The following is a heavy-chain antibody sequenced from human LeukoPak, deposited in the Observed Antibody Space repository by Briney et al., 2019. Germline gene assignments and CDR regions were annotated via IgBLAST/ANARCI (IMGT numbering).Heavy chain of an antibody. CDR1: GYTFTRYD. Sequence: ASVKVSCKASGYTFTRYDINWVRQATGQGLEWMGWINTKSGMTGHAQKFQGRITSTKDTSISTVYMELSSLSSEDTAVYFCARVDGSVDYWGQGTLVTVSS. CDR2: INTKSGMT. J-gene: IGHJ4*02. CDR3: ARVDGSVDY. D-gene: IGHD3-22*01. V-gene: IGHV1-8*03.